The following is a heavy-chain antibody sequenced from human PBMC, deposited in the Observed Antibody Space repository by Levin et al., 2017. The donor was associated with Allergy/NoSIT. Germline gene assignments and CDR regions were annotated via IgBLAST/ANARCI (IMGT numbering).Heavy chain of an antibody. Sequence: SETLSLTCAVYGGSFSGYYWSWIRQPPGKGLEWIGEINPSGSTDYNPSLKSRVTISVDTSKNQFSLKLSSVTAADTAVYYCARGLIISLTGYNAFDIWGQGTMVTVSS. J-gene: IGHJ3*02. V-gene: IGHV4-34*01. CDR3: ARGLIISLTGYNAFDI. CDR1: GGSFSGYY. D-gene: IGHD3-9*01. CDR2: INPSGST.